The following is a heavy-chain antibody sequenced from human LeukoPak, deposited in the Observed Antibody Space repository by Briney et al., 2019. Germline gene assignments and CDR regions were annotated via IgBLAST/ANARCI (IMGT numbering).Heavy chain of an antibody. J-gene: IGHJ3*02. CDR2: IYYSGST. Sequence: SETLSLTCTVSGGSISSYYWSWIRQPPGKGLQWIGYIYYSGSTNYNPSLKSRVTISVDTSKNQFSLKLSSVTAADTAVYYCARLPADSSGYYFVAFDIWGQGTMVTVSS. CDR3: ARLPADSSGYYFVAFDI. V-gene: IGHV4-59*08. D-gene: IGHD3-22*01. CDR1: GGSISSYY.